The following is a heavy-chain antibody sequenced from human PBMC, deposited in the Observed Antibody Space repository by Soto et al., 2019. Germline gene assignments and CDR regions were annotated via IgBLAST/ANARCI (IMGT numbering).Heavy chain of an antibody. D-gene: IGHD6-19*01. CDR1: GYSISSGYY. J-gene: IGHJ3*02. V-gene: IGHV4-38-2*01. CDR3: ARLFLIAVAGTGAFDI. CDR2: IYHSGST. Sequence: ETLSLTCAVSGYSISSGYYWGWIRQPPGKGPEWIGSIYHSGSTYYNPSLKSRVTISVDTSKNQFSLKLSSVTAADTAVYYCARLFLIAVAGTGAFDICGQGPMV.